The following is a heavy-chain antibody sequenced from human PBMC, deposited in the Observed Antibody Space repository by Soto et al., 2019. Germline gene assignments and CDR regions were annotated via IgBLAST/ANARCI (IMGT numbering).Heavy chain of an antibody. D-gene: IGHD6-6*01. CDR2: IIPTFGTA. Sequence: QVQLVQSGAEVKKPGSSVKVSCKASGGTFSSYAISWVRQAPGQGLKWMGGIIPTFGTANYAQKFQGRVTITADESTSTDYMELSSLRSEDTAVYYCGVFGSGNYYYGMDVWGQGTTVTVSS. J-gene: IGHJ6*02. V-gene: IGHV1-69*12. CDR3: GVFGSGNYYYGMDV. CDR1: GGTFSSYA.